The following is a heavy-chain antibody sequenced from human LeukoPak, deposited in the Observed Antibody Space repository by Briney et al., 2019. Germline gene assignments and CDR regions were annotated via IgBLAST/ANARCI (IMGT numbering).Heavy chain of an antibody. CDR1: GGSFSGYY. V-gene: IGHV4-34*01. CDR2: INHSGST. Sequence: SETLSLTCAVYGGSFSGYYWSWIRQPPGKGLEWIGEINHSGSTNYNPSLKSRVTISVDTSKNQFSLKLSSVTAADTAVYYCATGRGEIAAAARPHHFDYWGQGTLVTVSS. D-gene: IGHD6-13*01. CDR3: ATGRGEIAAAARPHHFDY. J-gene: IGHJ4*02.